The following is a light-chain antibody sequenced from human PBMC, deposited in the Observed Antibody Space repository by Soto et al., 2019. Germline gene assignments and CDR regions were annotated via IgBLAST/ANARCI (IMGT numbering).Light chain of an antibody. Sequence: QSALTQPRSVSGSPGQSVTISCTGTSSDVGGYDYVSWYQQSPGKAPKFIIYDASQRPSGVPDRFSGSKSGNTASLTISGLQAEDEADYYCCSYAGRFYVFGTGTKVTVL. CDR3: CSYAGRFYV. CDR2: DAS. V-gene: IGLV2-11*01. CDR1: SSDVGGYDY. J-gene: IGLJ1*01.